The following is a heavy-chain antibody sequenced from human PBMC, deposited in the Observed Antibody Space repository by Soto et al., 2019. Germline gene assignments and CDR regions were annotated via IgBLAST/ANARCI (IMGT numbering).Heavy chain of an antibody. Sequence: PGGCLGLSCAASGVTFTSYAMTWVRQVPGEGLQWVSSISKSGDSTYYADSVKGRFTTSRDNSKNTLYLQMNSLRAEDTAIYYCAKGSFGFDYWGQGNLVTVSS. D-gene: IGHD3-10*01. CDR1: GVTFTSYA. V-gene: IGHV3-23*01. CDR3: AKGSFGFDY. CDR2: ISKSGDST. J-gene: IGHJ4*02.